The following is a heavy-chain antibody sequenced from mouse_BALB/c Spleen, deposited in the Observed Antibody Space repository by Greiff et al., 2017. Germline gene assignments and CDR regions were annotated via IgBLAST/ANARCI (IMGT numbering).Heavy chain of an antibody. V-gene: IGHV1-9*01. CDR1: GYTFTSYW. D-gene: IGHD2-14*01. CDR2: ILPGSGST. Sequence: QVQLQQPGAELVRPGASVKLSCKASGYTFTSYWIEWVKQRPGHGLEWIGEILPGSGSTNYNEKFKGKATFTADTSSNTAYMQLSSLTSEDSAVYYCARGGRGYDVGYWGQGTTLTVSS. J-gene: IGHJ2*01. CDR3: ARGGRGYDVGY.